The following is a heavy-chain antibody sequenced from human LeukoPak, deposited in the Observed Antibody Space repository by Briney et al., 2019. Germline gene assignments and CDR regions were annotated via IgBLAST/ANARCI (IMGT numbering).Heavy chain of an antibody. V-gene: IGHV1-2*02. Sequence: ASVKVSCKASGYTFTGYYMHLVRQAPGQGLEWMGWINPNSGGTNYAQKFQGRVTMTRYTSISTAYMELSRLRSDDTAVYYCARYQVIVSYDYWGQGTLVTVSS. D-gene: IGHD2-21*01. J-gene: IGHJ4*02. CDR2: INPNSGGT. CDR1: GYTFTGYY. CDR3: ARYQVIVSYDY.